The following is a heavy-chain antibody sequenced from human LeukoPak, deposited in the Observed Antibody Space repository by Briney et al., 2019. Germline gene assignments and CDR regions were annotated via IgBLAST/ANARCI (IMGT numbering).Heavy chain of an antibody. Sequence: GGSLRLSCAASGFTFSTYWMTWVRQAPGMGLERVANIKADGSGKYYVDSVRGRFSISRDNAKNSLYLELNSLRAEDTGVYFCARDRGWQQFDYWGQGTLVTVSS. CDR2: IKADGSGK. J-gene: IGHJ4*01. V-gene: IGHV3-7*01. CDR3: ARDRGWQQFDY. D-gene: IGHD5-24*01. CDR1: GFTFSTYW.